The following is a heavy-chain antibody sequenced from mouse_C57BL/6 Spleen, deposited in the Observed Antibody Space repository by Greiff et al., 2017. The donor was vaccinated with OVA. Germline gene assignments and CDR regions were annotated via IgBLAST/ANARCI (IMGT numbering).Heavy chain of an antibody. CDR3: ARDDGYPYYAMDY. Sequence: EVQLQQSGPGMVKPSQSLSLTCTVTGYSITSGYDWHWIRHFPGNKLEWMGYISYSGSTNYNPSLKSRISITHDTSKNHFFLKLNSVTTEDTATYYCARDDGYPYYAMDYWGQGTSVTVSS. V-gene: IGHV3-1*01. CDR1: GYSITSGYD. D-gene: IGHD2-3*01. J-gene: IGHJ4*01. CDR2: ISYSGST.